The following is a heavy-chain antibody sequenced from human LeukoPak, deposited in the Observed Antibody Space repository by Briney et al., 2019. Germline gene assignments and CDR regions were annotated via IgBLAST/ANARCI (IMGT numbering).Heavy chain of an antibody. D-gene: IGHD6-13*01. CDR3: ARAHIAAPDY. CDR2: IIPIFGTA. J-gene: IGHJ4*02. V-gene: IGHV1-69*05. Sequence: SVKVSCKASGGTFSSYAISWVRQAPGQGLEWMGGIIPIFGTANYAQKLQGRVTMTTDTSTSTAYMELRSLRSDDTAVYYCARAHIAAPDYWGQGTLVTVTS. CDR1: GGTFSSYA.